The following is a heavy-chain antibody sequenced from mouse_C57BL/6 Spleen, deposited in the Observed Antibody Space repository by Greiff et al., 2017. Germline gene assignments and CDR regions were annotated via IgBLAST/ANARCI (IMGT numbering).Heavy chain of an antibody. CDR3: ASYGYDWDYYAMDY. V-gene: IGHV3-6*01. D-gene: IGHD2-2*01. J-gene: IGHJ4*01. Sequence: DVHLVESGPGLVKPSQSLYLTCSVTGYSITSGYYWNWIRQFPGNQLEWMGYISYDGSNNYNPSLKNRISITRDTSKNQFFLKLNSVTTEDTATYYCASYGYDWDYYAMDYWGQGTSVTVSS. CDR1: GYSITSGYY. CDR2: ISYDGSN.